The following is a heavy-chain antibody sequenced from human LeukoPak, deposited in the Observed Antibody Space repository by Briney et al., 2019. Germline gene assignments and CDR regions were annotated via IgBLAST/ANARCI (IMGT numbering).Heavy chain of an antibody. Sequence: SQTLSLTCTVSGGSISSGSYYWSWIRQPAGKGLEWIGRIYTSGSTNYNPSLKSRVTISVDTSKNQFSLKLSSVTAADTAVYYCARGPWITIFGVVKAFDIWGQGTMVTVSS. D-gene: IGHD3-3*01. J-gene: IGHJ3*02. V-gene: IGHV4-61*02. CDR1: GGSISSGSYY. CDR2: IYTSGST. CDR3: ARGPWITIFGVVKAFDI.